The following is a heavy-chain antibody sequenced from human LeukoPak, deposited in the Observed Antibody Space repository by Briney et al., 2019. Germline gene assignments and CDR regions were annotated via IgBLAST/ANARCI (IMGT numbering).Heavy chain of an antibody. D-gene: IGHD3-22*01. CDR2: INPNNGGT. Sequence: ASVKVSCKASGYIFTAYYMHWVRQAPGQGLEWMGRINPNNGGTNYAQKFQARVTMTRDTSISTAYMELSRLRSDDTALYYCARAAYYYDSSGYYLGDWGQGTLVTVSS. CDR1: GYIFTAYY. CDR3: ARAAYYYDSSGYYLGD. V-gene: IGHV1-2*06. J-gene: IGHJ4*02.